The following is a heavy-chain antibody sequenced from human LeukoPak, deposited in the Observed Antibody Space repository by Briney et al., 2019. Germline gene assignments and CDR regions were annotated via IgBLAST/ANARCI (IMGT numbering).Heavy chain of an antibody. CDR3: AKDQYGGNPQYYFDY. CDR1: GFTFSSYA. J-gene: IGHJ4*02. D-gene: IGHD4-23*01. CDR2: ISGSGGNT. Sequence: PGGALRLSCAASGFTFSSYAMSWVRQAPARGLEWVSAISGSGGNTYYADSVKGRFTISRDNSKNTLYLQMNSLRAEDTAVYYCAKDQYGGNPQYYFDYWGQGTLVTVSS. V-gene: IGHV3-23*01.